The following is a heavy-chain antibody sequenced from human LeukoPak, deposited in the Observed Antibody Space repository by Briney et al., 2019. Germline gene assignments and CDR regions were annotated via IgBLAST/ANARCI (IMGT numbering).Heavy chain of an antibody. Sequence: SETLSLTCAVYGGSFSGYYWSWIRQPPGKGLEWIGEINHSGSTNYNPSLKSRVTISVDTSKNQFSLKLSSVTAADTAVYYCARGTPIGLNFDYWGQGTLVTVSS. CDR1: GGSFSGYY. CDR3: ARGTPIGLNFDY. V-gene: IGHV4-34*01. J-gene: IGHJ4*02. CDR2: INHSGST.